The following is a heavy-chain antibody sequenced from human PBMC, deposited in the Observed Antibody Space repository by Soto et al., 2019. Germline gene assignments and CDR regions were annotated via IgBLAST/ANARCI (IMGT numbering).Heavy chain of an antibody. D-gene: IGHD3-22*01. CDR1: NYTFTSYD. V-gene: IGHV1-8*01. CDR2: MNPNSGNT. J-gene: IGHJ4*02. Sequence: ASVKVSCKASNYTFTSYDINWVRQATGQGLEWKGWMNPNSGNTASAQKFRGRVTMTRNTSISTFYMEVGSLSSGDTAVFYFARGWVYYYDGSVYRYFDYWGKGTLVTVSS. CDR3: ARGWVYYYDGSVYRYFDY.